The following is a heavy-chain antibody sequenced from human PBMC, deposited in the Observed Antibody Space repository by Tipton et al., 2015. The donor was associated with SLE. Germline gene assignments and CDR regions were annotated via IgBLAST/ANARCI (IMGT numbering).Heavy chain of an antibody. CDR1: GFTFSNYW. CDR3: ATNRHEGDYVSGGDY. D-gene: IGHD4-17*01. Sequence: SLRLSCTVSGFTFSNYWMSWVRQAPGKGLEWVANIKQDGSEKYYVDSVKGRYTISRDNAKKSLYLQMNSLRADDTAVYYCATNRHEGDYVSGGDYWGQGTLVTVSS. J-gene: IGHJ4*02. CDR2: IKQDGSEK. V-gene: IGHV3-7*01.